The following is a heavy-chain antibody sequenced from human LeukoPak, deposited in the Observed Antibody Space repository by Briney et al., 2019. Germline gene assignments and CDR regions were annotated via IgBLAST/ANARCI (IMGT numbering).Heavy chain of an antibody. CDR1: GFTFSRYG. Sequence: PGGSLRLSCAASGFTFSRYGLHWVRQAPGKELEWVAVIANDGKDKKYADSVKGRFTISRDNSKSTLYLQMNSLRAEDTAVYYRAKDQQVGAAAYYFDSWGQGTLVTVSS. CDR2: IANDGKDK. D-gene: IGHD2-2*01. V-gene: IGHV3-30*18. J-gene: IGHJ4*02. CDR3: AKDQQVGAAAYYFDS.